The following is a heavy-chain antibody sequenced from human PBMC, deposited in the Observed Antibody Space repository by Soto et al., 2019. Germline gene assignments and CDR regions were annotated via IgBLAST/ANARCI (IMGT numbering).Heavy chain of an antibody. Sequence: SETLSLTCAVSGGSISSGGYSWSWIRQPPGKGLEWIGYIYHSGSTYYNPSLKSRVTISVDRSKNQFSLKLSSVTAADTAVYYCARGEYYYGSGSISRGAFDIWGQGTMVTVSS. V-gene: IGHV4-30-2*01. J-gene: IGHJ3*02. CDR2: IYHSGST. CDR3: ARGEYYYGSGSISRGAFDI. D-gene: IGHD3-10*01. CDR1: GGSISSGGYS.